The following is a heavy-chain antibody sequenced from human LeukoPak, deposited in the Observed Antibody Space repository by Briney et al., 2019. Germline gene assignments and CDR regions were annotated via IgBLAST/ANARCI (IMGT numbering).Heavy chain of an antibody. CDR2: IWYDGSKT. CDR1: GFTFSIYG. D-gene: IGHD3-3*01. Sequence: GGSLRLSCAASGFTFSIYGMHWVRQAPGKGLEWVAIIWYDGSKTYYADSVKGRFTISRDNSQNTLSLQMNSLRGEDTAVYYCARDRRSGLGHAFDIWGQGTMVTVSS. CDR3: ARDRRSGLGHAFDI. V-gene: IGHV3-33*01. J-gene: IGHJ3*02.